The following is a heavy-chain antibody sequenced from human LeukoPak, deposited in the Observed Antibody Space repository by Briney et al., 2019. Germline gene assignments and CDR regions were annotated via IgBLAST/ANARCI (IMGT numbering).Heavy chain of an antibody. D-gene: IGHD3-10*01. CDR2: IYYSGST. J-gene: IGHJ4*02. CDR1: GGSISSSSYY. CDR3: ARHSGNMVRGVRFLDY. Sequence: PSETLSLTCTVSGGSISSSSYYWGWIRQPPGKGLEWIGSIYYSGSTYYNPSLKSRVTISVDTSKNQFSLKLSSVTAADTAVYYCARHSGNMVRGVRFLDYWGQGTLVTVSS. V-gene: IGHV4-39*01.